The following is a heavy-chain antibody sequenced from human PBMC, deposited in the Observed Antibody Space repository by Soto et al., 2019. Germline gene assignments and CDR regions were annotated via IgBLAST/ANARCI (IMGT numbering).Heavy chain of an antibody. Sequence: SETLSLTCAVSSGSISSSNWWCWVRQPPGKGLERIGEVFHSGSTNYNPSLKSRVTISVDKSKNQFSLKLSSVTAADTAVYYCARVRYSSSYFDYWGQGTLVTVSS. CDR1: SGSISSSNW. D-gene: IGHD6-13*01. V-gene: IGHV4-4*02. J-gene: IGHJ4*02. CDR3: ARVRYSSSYFDY. CDR2: VFHSGST.